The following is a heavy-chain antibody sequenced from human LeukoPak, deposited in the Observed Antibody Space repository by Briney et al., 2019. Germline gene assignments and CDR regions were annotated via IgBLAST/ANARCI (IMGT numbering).Heavy chain of an antibody. Sequence: GGSLRLSCAASGFTFSRYSMNWVRQAPGKGLEWVSAISGSGGSTYYADSVKGRFTISRDNSKNTLYLQMNSLRAEDTAVYYCAKAKSMVQPEYFDYWGQGTLVTVSS. V-gene: IGHV3-23*01. CDR2: ISGSGGST. J-gene: IGHJ4*02. D-gene: IGHD3-10*01. CDR3: AKAKSMVQPEYFDY. CDR1: GFTFSRYS.